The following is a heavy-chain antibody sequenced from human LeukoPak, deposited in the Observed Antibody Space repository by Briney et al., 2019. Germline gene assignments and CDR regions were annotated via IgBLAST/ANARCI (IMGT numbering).Heavy chain of an antibody. CDR1: GGSINSYY. CDR2: IYYSGST. J-gene: IGHJ4*02. D-gene: IGHD1-26*01. Sequence: SETLSLTCTVSGGSINSYYWSWIRQPPGKGLERIGYIYYSGSTNYNPSLKSRVTISVDTSRTQFSLNLSSVTAADTAVYYCARHTAVVGAANFDYWGQGTLVTVSP. V-gene: IGHV4-59*01. CDR3: ARHTAVVGAANFDY.